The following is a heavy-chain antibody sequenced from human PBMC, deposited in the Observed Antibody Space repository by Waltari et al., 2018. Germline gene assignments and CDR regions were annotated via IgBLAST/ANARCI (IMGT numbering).Heavy chain of an antibody. CDR2: IRENGNT. CDR1: GLTLSSYG. Sequence: EVQLSESGGGLVQPGGSLRLSCATSGLTLSSYGMSWVRQAPGKGLEWVEDIRENGNTHYADSVKGRFTISRDISNSIVYLQMQSLRDEDTALYYCVGARDTPWGQGTLVTVSS. V-gene: IGHV3-23*01. CDR3: VGARDTP. J-gene: IGHJ5*02. D-gene: IGHD2-21*01.